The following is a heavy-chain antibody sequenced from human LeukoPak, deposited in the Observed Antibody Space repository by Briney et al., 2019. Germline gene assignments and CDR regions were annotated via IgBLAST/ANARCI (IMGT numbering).Heavy chain of an antibody. Sequence: SETLSLTCTVSGGSISSYYWSWIRQPAGKGLEWIGRIYTSGSTNYNPSLKSRVTMSVDTSKNQFSLKLSSVTAADTAVYYCAGVQNTAMALDAFDIWGQGTMVTVSS. D-gene: IGHD5-18*01. V-gene: IGHV4-4*07. CDR2: IYTSGST. J-gene: IGHJ3*02. CDR1: GGSISSYY. CDR3: AGVQNTAMALDAFDI.